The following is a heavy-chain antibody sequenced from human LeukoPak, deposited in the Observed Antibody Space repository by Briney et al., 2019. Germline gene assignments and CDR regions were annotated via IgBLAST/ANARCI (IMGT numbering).Heavy chain of an antibody. CDR1: GFTFSDYY. J-gene: IGHJ3*02. D-gene: IGHD5-18*01. Sequence: GGSLRLSCAASGFTFSDYYMSWVRQAPGKGLEWVSAISGSGGSTYYADSVKGRFTISRDNSKNTLYLQMNSLRAEDTAVYYCAKRKQLWLDPHDAFDIWGQGTMVTVSS. V-gene: IGHV3-23*01. CDR3: AKRKQLWLDPHDAFDI. CDR2: ISGSGGST.